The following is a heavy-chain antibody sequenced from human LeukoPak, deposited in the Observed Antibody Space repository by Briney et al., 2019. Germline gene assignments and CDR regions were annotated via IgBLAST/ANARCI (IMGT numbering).Heavy chain of an antibody. D-gene: IGHD6-6*01. CDR2: FSGTGEIT. V-gene: IGHV3-23*01. CDR1: GFTFSSYS. Sequence: PGGSLRLSCAVSGFTFSSYSMSWVRQAPGKGLEWVSTFSGTGEITYYADSVKGRFTISRDNSKNTLYLQMTSLRAEDTARYYCAKHPRLVRYFDSWGQGTLVTVSS. J-gene: IGHJ4*02. CDR3: AKHPRLVRYFDS.